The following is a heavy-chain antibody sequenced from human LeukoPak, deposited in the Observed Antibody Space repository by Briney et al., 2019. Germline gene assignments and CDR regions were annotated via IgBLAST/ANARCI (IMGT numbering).Heavy chain of an antibody. D-gene: IGHD4-23*01. Sequence: EASVKVSCKASGGTFSSYTFDWVRQAPGQGLEWMGRINPHLGAVNFAPKFRGRLTITADTSTRTVYMDLSGLRSEDSAVYYCARESRNDGGNSVVLDYWGQGTLVTVSS. CDR3: ARESRNDGGNSVVLDY. V-gene: IGHV1-69*08. CDR2: INPHLGAV. CDR1: GGTFSSYT. J-gene: IGHJ4*02.